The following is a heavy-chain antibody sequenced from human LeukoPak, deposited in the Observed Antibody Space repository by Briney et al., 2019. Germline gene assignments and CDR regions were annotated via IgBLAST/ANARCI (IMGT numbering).Heavy chain of an antibody. CDR1: GFTFSDYY. J-gene: IGHJ4*02. Sequence: GGSLRLSCAASGFTFSDYYMSWIRQAPGKGLEWVSYISSSGSTLYYADSVEGRITISRDNAKNSLYLQMNSLRAEDTAVYYCARRRYNWNAIDYWGQGTLVTVSS. CDR3: ARRRYNWNAIDY. CDR2: ISSSGSTL. V-gene: IGHV3-11*01. D-gene: IGHD1-20*01.